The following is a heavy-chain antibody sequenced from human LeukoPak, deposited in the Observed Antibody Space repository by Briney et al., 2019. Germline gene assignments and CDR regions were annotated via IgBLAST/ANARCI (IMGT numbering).Heavy chain of an antibody. V-gene: IGHV4-59*01. CDR1: GGSISSYY. CDR2: IYYSGST. Sequence: SETLSLTCTVSGGSISSYYWSWIRQPPGKGLEWIGYIYYSGSTNYNPSLKSRVTISVDTFKNQFSLKLSSVTAADTAVYYSARGSTRLWFDPWGQGTLVTVSS. D-gene: IGHD6-25*01. CDR3: ARGSTRLWFDP. J-gene: IGHJ5*02.